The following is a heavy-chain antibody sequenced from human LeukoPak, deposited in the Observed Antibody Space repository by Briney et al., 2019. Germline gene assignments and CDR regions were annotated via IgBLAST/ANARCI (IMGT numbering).Heavy chain of an antibody. J-gene: IGHJ4*02. CDR1: GFTFSDYY. CDR3: ARSVSLDYFDY. CDR2: ISSSSSYT. Sequence: EGSLRLSCAASGFTFSDYYMSWIREAPGKGLEWVSYISSSSSYTNYADSVKGRFTISRDNAKNSLYLQMNSRRAEDTAVYYSARSVSLDYFDYWGQGALVTVSS. V-gene: IGHV3-11*06.